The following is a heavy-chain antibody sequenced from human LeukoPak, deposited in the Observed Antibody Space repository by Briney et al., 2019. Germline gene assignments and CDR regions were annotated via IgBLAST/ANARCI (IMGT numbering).Heavy chain of an antibody. D-gene: IGHD3-9*01. J-gene: IGHJ4*02. CDR2: IYYSGST. V-gene: IGHV4-39*01. CDR3: ARLSKGRYFDYIFDY. CDR1: GGSVSSFSYY. Sequence: SETLSLTCSVSGGSVSSFSYYWGWIRQPPGNGLEWIGNIYYSGSTYFNPSLKSRFTMSVDKSKNQFYLEMSSVTAADTAVYYCARLSKGRYFDYIFDYWGQGALVTVSS.